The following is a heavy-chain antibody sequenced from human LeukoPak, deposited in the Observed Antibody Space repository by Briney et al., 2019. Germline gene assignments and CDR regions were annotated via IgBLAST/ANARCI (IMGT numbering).Heavy chain of an antibody. CDR2: ISSSSNTI. V-gene: IGHV3-48*01. CDR3: ARPMFYGSGSDVFDY. D-gene: IGHD3-10*01. CDR1: GFTFSSYT. J-gene: IGHJ4*02. Sequence: GGSLRLSCAASGFTFSSYTMNWVRQAPGKGLEWLSHISSSSNTIYYADSVKGRFIISRDNAKNSLYLQMNSLRAEDTAVYYCARPMFYGSGSDVFDYWGQGTLVTVSS.